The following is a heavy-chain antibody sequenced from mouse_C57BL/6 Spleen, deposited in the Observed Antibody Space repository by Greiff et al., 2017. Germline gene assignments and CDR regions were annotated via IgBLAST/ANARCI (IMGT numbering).Heavy chain of an antibody. Sequence: QVQLQQSDAELVKPGASVKISCKVSGYTFTDHTIHWMKQRPEQGLEWIGYIYPRDGSTKYNEKFKGKATLTADKSSSTAYMQLNSLTSEDSAVYCCGRRGYYGSSPVAMDYWGQGTSVTVSS. V-gene: IGHV1-78*01. CDR3: GRRGYYGSSPVAMDY. CDR2: IYPRDGST. D-gene: IGHD1-1*01. CDR1: GYTFTDHT. J-gene: IGHJ4*01.